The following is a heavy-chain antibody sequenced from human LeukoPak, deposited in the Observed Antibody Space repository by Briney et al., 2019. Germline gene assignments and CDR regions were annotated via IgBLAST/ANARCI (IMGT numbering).Heavy chain of an antibody. D-gene: IGHD4-17*01. J-gene: IGHJ4*02. CDR2: ISSSGSTI. Sequence: PGGSLRLSCAASGFTFSDYYMSWIRQAPGKGLEWVSYISSSGSTIYYADSVKGRFTISRDNAKNSLYLQMNSLRAEDTAVYYCASSVTTVTYANYFDYWGQGTLVTVSS. CDR3: ASSVTTVTYANYFDY. CDR1: GFTFSDYY. V-gene: IGHV3-11*01.